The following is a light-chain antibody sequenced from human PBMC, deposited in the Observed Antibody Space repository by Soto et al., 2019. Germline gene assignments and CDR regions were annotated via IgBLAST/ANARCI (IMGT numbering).Light chain of an antibody. CDR2: LAS. Sequence: EIVLTQSPGTLSLSPGEGATLSCRASQSVISSYLAWYQQKPGQAPRLLIYLASSRAPGIPDRFSGSGSGTDFTLTISRLEPEDFAVYYWQQYGSSPRTFGQGTKVEIK. V-gene: IGKV3-20*01. CDR3: QQYGSSPRT. J-gene: IGKJ1*01. CDR1: QSVISSY.